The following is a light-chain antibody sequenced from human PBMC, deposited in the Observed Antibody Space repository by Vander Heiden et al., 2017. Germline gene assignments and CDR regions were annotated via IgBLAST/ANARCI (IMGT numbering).Light chain of an antibody. Sequence: DIQTTQSPSSLSASVGDRVTITCRASQSTSSNLNWYQQKPGQAPKHLIYAPSSFQSSVPSRISGSLSGTDFALAFTSLKPKQFAADFADHCYSNPSYTFGQGTKLEIK. V-gene: IGKV1-39*01. CDR2: APS. CDR3: DHCYSNPSYT. CDR1: QSTSSN. J-gene: IGKJ2*01.